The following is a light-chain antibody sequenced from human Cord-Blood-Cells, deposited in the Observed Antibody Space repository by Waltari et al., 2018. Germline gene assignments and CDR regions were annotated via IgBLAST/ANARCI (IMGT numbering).Light chain of an antibody. J-gene: IGKJ4*01. Sequence: ELVLTQSPATLSLSPGERATLSCRASQSVSSYLAWYQQKPGQAPRLLIYDASNRATGIPARFSGSGSGTDFTLTISSLEPEDFAVYYCQQRSNWPPLTFGGGTKVEMK. CDR3: QQRSNWPPLT. V-gene: IGKV3-11*01. CDR2: DAS. CDR1: QSVSSY.